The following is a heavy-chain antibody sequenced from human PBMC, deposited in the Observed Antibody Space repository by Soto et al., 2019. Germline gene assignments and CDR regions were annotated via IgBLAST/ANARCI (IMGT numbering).Heavy chain of an antibody. CDR2: IYPGDSET. CDR3: ARQKGRVTGTTFFDY. V-gene: IGHV5-51*01. Sequence: PRESLKISCQASGYTFSSYWIAWVRQMPGKGLEWVGIIYPGDSETRYSPSLQGQVTISADRSTTTAYLKWSSLKASDTAMYYCARQKGRVTGTTFFDYWGQG. J-gene: IGHJ4*02. CDR1: GYTFSSYW. D-gene: IGHD1-7*01.